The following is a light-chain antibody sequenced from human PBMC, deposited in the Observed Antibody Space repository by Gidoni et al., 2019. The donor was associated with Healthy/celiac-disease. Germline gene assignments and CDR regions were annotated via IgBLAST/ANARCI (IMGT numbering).Light chain of an antibody. Sequence: SSVLTQPPSVSVAPGKTARLTCGGNNIGSKSVHWYQQKPGQAPVLVVYDDSDRPSGIPERFSGSNSGNTATLTISRVEAGDEADYYCQVWDSSSDHPFVFGTGTKVTVL. J-gene: IGLJ1*01. CDR1: NIGSKS. CDR3: QVWDSSSDHPFV. V-gene: IGLV3-21*03. CDR2: DDS.